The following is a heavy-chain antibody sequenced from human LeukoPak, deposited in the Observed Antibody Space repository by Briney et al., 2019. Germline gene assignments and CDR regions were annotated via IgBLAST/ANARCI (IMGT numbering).Heavy chain of an antibody. CDR2: ISASGGST. Sequence: GGSLRLSCAASGFTFSSYAMSWVRQAPGKGLEWVSAISASGGSTYYADSVKGRFTISRDNSKNTLYLQMNSLRAEDTAVYYCAKDLRDNYYYYGMDVWGQGTTVTVSS. CDR3: AKDLRDNYYYYGMDV. J-gene: IGHJ6*02. D-gene: IGHD4-17*01. V-gene: IGHV3-23*01. CDR1: GFTFSSYA.